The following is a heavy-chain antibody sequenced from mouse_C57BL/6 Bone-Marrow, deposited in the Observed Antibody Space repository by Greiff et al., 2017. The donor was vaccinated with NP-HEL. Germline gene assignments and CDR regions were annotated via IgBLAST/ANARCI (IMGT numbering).Heavy chain of an antibody. J-gene: IGHJ3*01. V-gene: IGHV6-6*01. CDR1: GFTFSDAW. CDR2: IRNKANNHAT. Sequence: EVHLVESGGGLVQPGGSMKLSCAASGFTFSDAWMDWVRQSPEKGLEWVAEIRNKANNHATYYAESVKGRFTISRDDSKSSVYLQMNSVRAEDTGIYYCTSYGSSPAWFAYWGQGTLVTVSA. D-gene: IGHD1-1*01. CDR3: TSYGSSPAWFAY.